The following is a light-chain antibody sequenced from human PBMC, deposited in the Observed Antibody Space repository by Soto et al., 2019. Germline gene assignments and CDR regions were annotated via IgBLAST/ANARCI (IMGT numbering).Light chain of an antibody. Sequence: EIVLTQSPDTLSLSPGEGATLSCRASQTASSSYLAWYQQKPGQAPRLLIYGTSTRATGIPDRFSGSGSGTDFTLTIGGLEPEDFAVYYCQHYTDSLWTFGQGTKVDIK. CDR3: QHYTDSLWT. J-gene: IGKJ1*01. CDR2: GTS. V-gene: IGKV3-20*01. CDR1: QTASSSY.